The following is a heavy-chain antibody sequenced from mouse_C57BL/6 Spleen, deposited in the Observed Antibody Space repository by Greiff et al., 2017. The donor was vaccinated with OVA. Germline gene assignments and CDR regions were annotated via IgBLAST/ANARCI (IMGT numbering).Heavy chain of an antibody. CDR2: INPNNGGT. Sequence: DVHLVESGPELVKPGASVKIPCKASGYTFTDYNMDWVKQSHGKSLEWIGDINPNNGGTIYNQKFKGKATLTVDKSSSTAYMELRSLTSEDTAVYYCARGDYDGAMDYWGQGTSVTVSS. V-gene: IGHV1-18*01. CDR3: ARGDYDGAMDY. D-gene: IGHD2-4*01. J-gene: IGHJ4*01. CDR1: GYTFTDYN.